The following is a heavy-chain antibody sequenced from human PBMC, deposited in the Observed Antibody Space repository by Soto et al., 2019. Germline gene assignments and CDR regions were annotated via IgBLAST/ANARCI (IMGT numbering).Heavy chain of an antibody. CDR3: AHSFYADPSY. Sequence: QNTLKESGPTLVKPTQTLTLTCTFSGLSLSTSGVGVGWIRQPPGTALEWLALIYWDDDKRYSPSLKCRLTITKDTSKNQVVLTMINMDPVDTATYYCAHSFYADPSYWGQGTLVTVSS. D-gene: IGHD2-2*01. J-gene: IGHJ4*02. V-gene: IGHV2-5*02. CDR1: GLSLSTSGVG. CDR2: IYWDDDK.